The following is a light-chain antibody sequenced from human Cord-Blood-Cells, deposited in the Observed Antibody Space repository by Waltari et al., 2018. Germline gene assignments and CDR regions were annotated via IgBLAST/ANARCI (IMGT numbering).Light chain of an antibody. CDR3: QQYDNRPYT. CDR2: DAY. CDR1: QDISNY. J-gene: IGKJ2*01. Sequence: DIQMPQSPSYLSASVVDRVTITCQASQDISNYLNWYQQKPGKATKLLIYDAYNLETGVPSRFSGSGSGTDFTFTISSLQPEDIATYYCQQYDNRPYTFGQGTKLEIK. V-gene: IGKV1-33*01.